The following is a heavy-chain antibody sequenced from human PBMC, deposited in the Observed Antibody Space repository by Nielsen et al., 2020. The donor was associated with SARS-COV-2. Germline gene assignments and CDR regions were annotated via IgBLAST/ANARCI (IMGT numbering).Heavy chain of an antibody. D-gene: IGHD3-22*01. Sequence: GESLKISCAASGFIFSNYRMHWVRQAPGQGLVWVSHINPDESKTTYADSVKGRFTISRDTTENTLYLQMNSLRADDTAVYYCVRVRDDGYYYDTGPFDYWGQGTLVTVSS. V-gene: IGHV3-74*03. CDR2: INPDESKT. CDR3: VRVRDDGYYYDTGPFDY. CDR1: GFIFSNYR. J-gene: IGHJ4*02.